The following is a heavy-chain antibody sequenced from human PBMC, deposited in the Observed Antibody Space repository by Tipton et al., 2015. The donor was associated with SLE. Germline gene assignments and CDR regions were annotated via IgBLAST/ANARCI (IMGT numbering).Heavy chain of an antibody. D-gene: IGHD4-17*01. CDR2: ISHSGGT. CDR1: GGSFSGYY. Sequence: LSLTCAVYGGSFSGYYWSWIRQPPGKGLEWIGEISHSGGTNYNPSLKSRVTISVDTSKNQFSLKLSSVTAADTTVYYCAGGQDDFGDYWGQGTLVTVSS. CDR3: AGGQDDFGDY. J-gene: IGHJ4*02. V-gene: IGHV4-34*01.